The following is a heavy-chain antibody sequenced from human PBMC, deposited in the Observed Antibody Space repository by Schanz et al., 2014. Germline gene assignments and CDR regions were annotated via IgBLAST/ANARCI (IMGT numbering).Heavy chain of an antibody. V-gene: IGHV3-23*04. J-gene: IGHJ6*02. Sequence: EGQLAESGGGLVQPGGSLRLSCAASGFTFSSYAMSWVRQAPGKGLEWVSGISGSGGSTYYADSVKGRFTISRDNAKISLYLQMNSLRVEDTAVYYCARDTSYGMDVWGQGTTVTVSS. D-gene: IGHD5-18*01. CDR3: ARDTSYGMDV. CDR1: GFTFSSYA. CDR2: ISGSGGST.